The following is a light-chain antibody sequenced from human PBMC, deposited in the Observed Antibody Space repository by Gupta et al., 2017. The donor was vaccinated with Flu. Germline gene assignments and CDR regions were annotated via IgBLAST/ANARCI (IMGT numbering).Light chain of an antibody. CDR2: GAS. CDR3: QQYDTWPPWT. V-gene: IGKV3-15*01. J-gene: IGKJ1*01. CDR1: QSVSSS. Sequence: EIVMMQSPATLSFSPGERATLSCRASQSVSSSLAWYQQKPGQAPRLLIYGASTRATGIPARFSGSGSGTEFTLTINSLQSEDFAVYYCQQYDTWPPWTFGQGTKVEIK.